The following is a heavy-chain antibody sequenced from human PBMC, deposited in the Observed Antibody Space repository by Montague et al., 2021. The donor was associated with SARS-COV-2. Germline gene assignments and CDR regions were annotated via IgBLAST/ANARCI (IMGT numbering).Heavy chain of an antibody. CDR2: ISDSGST. CDR1: GGSISSLY. D-gene: IGHD2-15*01. Sequence: SETLSLTCTVSGGSISSLYWSWFRQPPGKGLERIGYISDSGSTNYNPSLTSRVTMSVDTSKNQFSLKVNSVTAADTAVYYCARHYSATLPAVYWGQGTLVTVSS. J-gene: IGHJ4*02. V-gene: IGHV4-59*08. CDR3: ARHYSATLPAVY.